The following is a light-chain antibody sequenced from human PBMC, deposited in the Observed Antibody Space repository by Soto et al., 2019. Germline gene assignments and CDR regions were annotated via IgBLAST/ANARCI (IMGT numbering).Light chain of an antibody. Sequence: QSVLTQSPSASGTPGQRVVISCSGSSSNIGRNMVSWYQQLPGTAPKLLMYYDNQRPSGVPDRFSGSRSGTSASLAISGLQSEDEADYYCAAWDDSMNGEIFGTGTKATVL. CDR2: YDN. CDR3: AAWDDSMNGEI. J-gene: IGLJ1*01. V-gene: IGLV1-44*01. CDR1: SSNIGRNM.